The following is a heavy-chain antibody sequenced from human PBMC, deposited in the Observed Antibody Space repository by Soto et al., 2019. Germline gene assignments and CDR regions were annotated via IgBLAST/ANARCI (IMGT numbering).Heavy chain of an antibody. D-gene: IGHD3-22*01. CDR1: GLTFGRNW. CDR2: IKEDGSEQ. CDR3: LGGADSSDP. Sequence: EVQLVESGGGLVQPGGSLRLSCASSGLTFGRNWMNWVRQAAGKGLEWVANIKEDGSEQHYVDSVRGRFTISRDNAKKSLYLPMNSLRAEDTAVYYFLGGADSSDPWGQGILVTVSS. J-gene: IGHJ5*02. V-gene: IGHV3-7*03.